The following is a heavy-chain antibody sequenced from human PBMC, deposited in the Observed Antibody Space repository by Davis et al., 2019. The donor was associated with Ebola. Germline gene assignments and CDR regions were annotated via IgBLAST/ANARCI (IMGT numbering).Heavy chain of an antibody. CDR3: ARESKQQLVPSSFDY. CDR2: INPSGGST. J-gene: IGHJ4*02. CDR1: GYTFTSYY. Sequence: ASVKVSCKASGYTFTSYYMHWVRQAPGQGLEWMGIINPSGGSTSYAQKFQGRVTMTRDTSTSTVYMELSSLRSEDTAVYYCARESKQQLVPSSFDYWGQGTLVTVSS. V-gene: IGHV1-46*01. D-gene: IGHD6-13*01.